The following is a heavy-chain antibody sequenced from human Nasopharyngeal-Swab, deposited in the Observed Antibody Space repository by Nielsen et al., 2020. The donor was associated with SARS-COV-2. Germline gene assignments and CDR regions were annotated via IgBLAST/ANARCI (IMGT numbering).Heavy chain of an antibody. CDR1: GFTFSSYW. Sequence: GESLKISCAASGFTFSSYWMHWVRQAPGKGLVWVSRISSDGSSTSYADSVKGRFTISRDNAKNTLYLQMNSLRAEDTAVYYCARDNYDILTGYYYYYYGMDVWGQGTTVTVSS. V-gene: IGHV3-74*01. CDR3: ARDNYDILTGYYYYYYGMDV. J-gene: IGHJ6*02. CDR2: ISSDGSST. D-gene: IGHD3-9*01.